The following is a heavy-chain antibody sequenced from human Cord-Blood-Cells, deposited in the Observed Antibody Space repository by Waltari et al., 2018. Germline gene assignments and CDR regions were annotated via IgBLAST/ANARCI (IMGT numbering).Heavy chain of an antibody. CDR2: INHSGST. D-gene: IGHD3-3*01. Sequence: QVQLQQWGAGLLKPSETLSLTCAVYGGSFSGYYWSWIRQPPGKGLEWIGEINHSGSTNYNPSLKSRVTISVDTSKNQFSLKLSSVTAADTAVYYCARGKRYYDFWSGYYYWGQGTLVTVSS. CDR1: GGSFSGYY. V-gene: IGHV4-34*01. CDR3: ARGKRYYDFWSGYYY. J-gene: IGHJ4*02.